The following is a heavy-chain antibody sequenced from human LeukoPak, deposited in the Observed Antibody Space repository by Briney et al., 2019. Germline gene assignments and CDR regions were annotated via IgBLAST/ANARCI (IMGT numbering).Heavy chain of an antibody. Sequence: SETLSLTCTVSGGSISSGSYYWSWIRQPAGKGLEWIGRIYTSGSTNYNPSLKSRVTISVDTSKNQFSLKLSSVTAADTAVYYCAREVAGYYDSSGLLFDPWGQGTLVTVSS. V-gene: IGHV4-61*02. CDR3: AREVAGYYDSSGLLFDP. CDR2: IYTSGST. D-gene: IGHD3-22*01. CDR1: GGSISSGSYY. J-gene: IGHJ5*02.